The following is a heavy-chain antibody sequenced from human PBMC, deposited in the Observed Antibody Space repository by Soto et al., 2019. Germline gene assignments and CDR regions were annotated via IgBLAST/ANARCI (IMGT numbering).Heavy chain of an antibody. CDR3: ARGSSSGYYYLFDY. Sequence: VASVKVSCKASGYTFTGYYMHWVRQAPGQGLEWMGWINPNSGGTNYAQKFQGRVTMTRDTSISTAYMELSRLRSDDTAVYYCARGSSSGYYYLFDYWGQGTLVTVSS. D-gene: IGHD3-22*01. V-gene: IGHV1-2*02. J-gene: IGHJ4*02. CDR2: INPNSGGT. CDR1: GYTFTGYY.